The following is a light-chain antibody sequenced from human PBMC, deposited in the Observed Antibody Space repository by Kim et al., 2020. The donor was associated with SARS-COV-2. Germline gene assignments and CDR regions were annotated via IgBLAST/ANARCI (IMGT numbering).Light chain of an antibody. Sequence: KNMXSEXGRWYQQKXGXDPVLVNYYDNDRPTGIPERSSGSNSANTATLTISRVEAGDEXXYYCQVWDTSSDHPCVFGTGTXLTVL. CDR2: YDN. J-gene: IGLJ1*01. CDR1: NMXSEX. V-gene: IGLV3-21*04. CDR3: QVWDTSSDHPCV.